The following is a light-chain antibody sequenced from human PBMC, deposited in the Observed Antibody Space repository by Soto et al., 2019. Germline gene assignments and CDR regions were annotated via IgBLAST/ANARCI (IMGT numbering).Light chain of an antibody. V-gene: IGKV3-20*01. CDR2: GAS. Sequence: TLFPATLSAYQGGGATLSCRASQSVSRNLAWYQQKPGQAPRLLIYGASTRATGIPDRFSGSGSGTDFTLTISRLEPEDFAVYYCQQYGSSPRTFGQGSKVDI. CDR1: QSVSRN. J-gene: IGKJ1*01. CDR3: QQYGSSPRT.